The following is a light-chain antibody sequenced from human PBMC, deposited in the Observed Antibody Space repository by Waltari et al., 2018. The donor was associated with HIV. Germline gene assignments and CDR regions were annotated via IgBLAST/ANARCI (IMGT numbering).Light chain of an antibody. CDR3: VAWDDSLNGPV. CDR1: SFNVGSNT. CDR2: NNN. J-gene: IGLJ2*01. V-gene: IGLV1-44*01. Sequence: QSVLTQPPSASVTPGQRVTMSCSGGSFNVGSNTVNWYQQLPGTAPKLLIYNNNQRPSGVPDRFSGSKSGTSASLAISGLQSEDEADYYCVAWDDSLNGPVFGGGTKLTVL.